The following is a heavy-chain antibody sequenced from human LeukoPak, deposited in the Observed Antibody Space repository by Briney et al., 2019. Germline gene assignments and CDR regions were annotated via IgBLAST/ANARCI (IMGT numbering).Heavy chain of an antibody. CDR3: AREGTAGTNLNWFDP. CDR2: VNLQGST. D-gene: IGHD1-1*01. J-gene: IGHJ5*02. CDR1: GGSISNTNW. V-gene: IGHV4-4*02. Sequence: SETLSLTCGVSGGSISNTNWWTWVRQPPGKGLEWIGEVNLQGSTNYNPSLKSRVAISVDTSKNQFSLKLSSVTAADTAVYYCAREGTAGTNLNWFDPWGQGTLVTVSS.